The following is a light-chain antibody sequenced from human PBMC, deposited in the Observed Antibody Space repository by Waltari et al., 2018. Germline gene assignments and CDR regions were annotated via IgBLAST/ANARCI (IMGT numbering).Light chain of an antibody. V-gene: IGKV3-15*01. J-gene: IGKJ2*01. Sequence: ELVMTQSPATLSVSPGERATLSCRASQNVSSNLARYQKKPGQAPRLLIFGASTRATGIPARFSGSGSGTEFTLTISSLQSEDFAIYYCQQYNNWPYTFGQGTKLEIK. CDR1: QNVSSN. CDR3: QQYNNWPYT. CDR2: GAS.